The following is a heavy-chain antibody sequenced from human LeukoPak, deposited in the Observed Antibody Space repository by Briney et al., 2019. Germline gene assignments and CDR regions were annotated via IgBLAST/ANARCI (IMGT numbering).Heavy chain of an antibody. Sequence: GGSLRLSCAVSGITLSNYGMSWVRQAPGKGLEWVAGISDSGGSTNYADSVKGRFTISRDNPKNTLYLQMNSLRAEDTAVYFCAKRGIVIRAVIIVGFHKEAYYFDYWGQGALVTVSS. V-gene: IGHV3-23*01. CDR1: GITLSNYG. J-gene: IGHJ4*02. CDR2: ISDSGGST. D-gene: IGHD3-10*01. CDR3: AKRGIVIRAVIIVGFHKEAYYFDY.